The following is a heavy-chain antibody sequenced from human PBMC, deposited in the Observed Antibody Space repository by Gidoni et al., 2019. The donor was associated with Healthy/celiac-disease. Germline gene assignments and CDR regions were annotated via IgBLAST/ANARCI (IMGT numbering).Heavy chain of an antibody. J-gene: IGHJ4*02. CDR3: ASGVVGDSSGYYALLGY. Sequence: QVQLVQSGAEVQKPGSSVTISSKASGGTFSSYASSWVRQAPGQGLEWMGGIIPIFGTATYAQKFQGRVTITADESTSTAYMELSSLRSEDTAVYYCASGVVGDSSGYYALLGYWGQGTLVTVSS. V-gene: IGHV1-69*01. CDR2: IIPIFGTA. D-gene: IGHD3-22*01. CDR1: GGTFSSYA.